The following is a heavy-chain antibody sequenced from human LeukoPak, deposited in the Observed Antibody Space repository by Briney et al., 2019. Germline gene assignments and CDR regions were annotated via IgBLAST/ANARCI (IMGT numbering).Heavy chain of an antibody. CDR3: ARVPYDGGAWGWFDP. CDR1: GFTVSSNC. Sequence: PGGSLRLSCAASGFTVSSNCISWVRQAPGKGLEWVSLIYSGGTTYYADSAKARFSISRDDSKNTVYLQMNSLRAEDTAVYFCARVPYDGGAWGWFDPWGQGTQVTVSS. D-gene: IGHD2-21*01. V-gene: IGHV3-66*01. J-gene: IGHJ5*02. CDR2: IYSGGTT.